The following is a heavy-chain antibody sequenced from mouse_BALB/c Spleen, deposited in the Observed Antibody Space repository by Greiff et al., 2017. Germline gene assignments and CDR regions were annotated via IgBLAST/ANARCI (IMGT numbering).Heavy chain of an antibody. J-gene: IGHJ4*01. CDR2: FYPGSGSI. CDR3: ARHERRGLLRDYAMDY. D-gene: IGHD2-3*01. V-gene: IGHV1-62-2*01. Sequence: VQLQESGAGLVKPGASVKLSCKASGYTFTEYIIHWVKQRSGQGLEWIGWFYPGSGSIKYNEKFKDKATLTADKSSSTVYMELSRLTSEDSAVYFCARHERRGLLRDYAMDYWGQGTSVTVSS. CDR1: GYTFTEYI.